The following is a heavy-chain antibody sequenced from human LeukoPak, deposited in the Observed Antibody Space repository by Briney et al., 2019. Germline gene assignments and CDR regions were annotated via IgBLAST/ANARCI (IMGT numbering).Heavy chain of an antibody. CDR3: AMASSTSSGWFDP. V-gene: IGHV3-23*01. Sequence: GGSLRLSCAASGVTLSSYAMSWARQAPGKGLEWVSGISSSGSGGNTYYADSVKGRFTISRDNSKNTLYLQMNSLRAEDMAVYYCAMASSTSSGWFDPWGQGTPVTVSS. J-gene: IGHJ5*02. CDR1: GVTLSSYA. D-gene: IGHD2-2*01. CDR2: ISSSGSGGNT.